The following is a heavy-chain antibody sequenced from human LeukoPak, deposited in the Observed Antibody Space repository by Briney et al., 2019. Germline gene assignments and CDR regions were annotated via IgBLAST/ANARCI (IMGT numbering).Heavy chain of an antibody. V-gene: IGHV4-59*01. CDR3: GRGGSWYPFDY. CDR2: IYYSGST. CDR1: GGSISSYY. Sequence: SETLSLTCTVSGGSISSYYWSWIRQPPGKGLEWIGYIYYSGSTNYNPSLKSRVTISVDTSKNQFSLKLSSVTAADTAVYYCGRGGSWYPFDYWGQGTLVTVSS. J-gene: IGHJ4*02. D-gene: IGHD6-13*01.